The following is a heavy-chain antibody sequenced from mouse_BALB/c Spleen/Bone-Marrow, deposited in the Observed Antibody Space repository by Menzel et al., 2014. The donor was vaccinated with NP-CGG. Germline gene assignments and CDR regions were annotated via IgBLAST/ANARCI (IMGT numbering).Heavy chain of an antibody. J-gene: IGHJ3*01. CDR2: INYSGST. Sequence: EVQLVESGPGLVKPSQSLSLTCTVTGYSITSDYAWNWIRQFPGNKLEWMGYINYSGSTSYNPSLKSRISITRDTSENQFFLQLNSVTTEDTATYYCAKTGYRYAFAYWGQGTLVTVSA. D-gene: IGHD2-14*01. V-gene: IGHV3-2*02. CDR1: GYSITSDYA. CDR3: AKTGYRYAFAY.